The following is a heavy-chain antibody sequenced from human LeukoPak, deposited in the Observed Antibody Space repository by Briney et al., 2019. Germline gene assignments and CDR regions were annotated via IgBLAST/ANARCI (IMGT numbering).Heavy chain of an antibody. D-gene: IGHD3-9*01. J-gene: IGHJ4*02. Sequence: GASVKVSCKVSGYTLTELSIHWVRQAPGKGLEWMGGFDPEDGETIYAQKFQGRVTMTEDTSTDTAYMELSSLRSEDTAVYYCATERYFDWLFLMDYWGQGTLVTVSS. V-gene: IGHV1-24*01. CDR2: FDPEDGET. CDR3: ATERYFDWLFLMDY. CDR1: GYTLTELS.